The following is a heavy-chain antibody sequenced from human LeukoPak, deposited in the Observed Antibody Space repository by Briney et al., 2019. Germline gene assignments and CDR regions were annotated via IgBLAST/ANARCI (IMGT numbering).Heavy chain of an antibody. V-gene: IGHV3-23*01. CDR1: GFTFSSYE. Sequence: GGSLRLSCAASGFTFSSYEMNWVRQAPGKGLEWVSAISGSGGSTYYADSVKGRFTISRDNSKNTLYLQMNSLRAEDTAVYYCAKEYLGGFDAFDIWGQGTMVTVSS. J-gene: IGHJ3*02. CDR2: ISGSGGST. D-gene: IGHD3-16*01. CDR3: AKEYLGGFDAFDI.